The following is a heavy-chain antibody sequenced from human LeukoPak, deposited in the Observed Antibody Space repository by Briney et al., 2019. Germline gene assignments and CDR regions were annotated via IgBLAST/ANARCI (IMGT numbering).Heavy chain of an antibody. CDR2: ISTTSDYI. D-gene: IGHD6-13*01. J-gene: IGHJ4*02. Sequence: GGSLRLSCAASGFTFSGYSMNWVRQAPGKGLEWVSSISTTSDYIHYADSLRGRVAISRDNAKNSLYLQMNSLRAEDTAVYYCARGGIYSQGFDYWGQGSLVTVSS. V-gene: IGHV3-21*01. CDR1: GFTFSGYS. CDR3: ARGGIYSQGFDY.